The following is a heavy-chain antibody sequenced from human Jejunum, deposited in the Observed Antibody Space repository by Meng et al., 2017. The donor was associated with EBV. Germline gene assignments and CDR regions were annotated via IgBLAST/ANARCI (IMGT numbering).Heavy chain of an antibody. CDR2: IYHIGGT. CDR1: RDSIPSGAYL. D-gene: IGHD4-17*01. CDR3: ARGGPDFGDYVPFDY. J-gene: IGHJ4*02. V-gene: IGHV4-30-2*01. Sequence: QPQESGSDLVRPSPPRSFTGAASRDSIPSGAYLWSWIQQPPGKGLEWIGNIYHIGGTYSNPSLKSRVTISVDRSKNQFSLKLTSVTAADTAVYYCARGGPDFGDYVPFDYWGQGTLVTVSS.